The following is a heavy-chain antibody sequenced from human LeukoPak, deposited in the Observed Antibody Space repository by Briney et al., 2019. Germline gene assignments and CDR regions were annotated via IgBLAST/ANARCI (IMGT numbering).Heavy chain of an antibody. CDR3: TTAPSGYAYMNGWHLDY. CDR1: IFTFNYAC. Sequence: GGSLRLSCAASIFTFNYACMSWVRQAPGKGRECVARIKNKTYGETTDYAAPVKGRFTISRDDSKNTLYLQMNSLKNEDTALYYCTTAPSGYAYMNGWHLDYWGQGALVTVSS. V-gene: IGHV3-15*01. CDR2: IKNKTYGETT. D-gene: IGHD5-18*01. J-gene: IGHJ4*02.